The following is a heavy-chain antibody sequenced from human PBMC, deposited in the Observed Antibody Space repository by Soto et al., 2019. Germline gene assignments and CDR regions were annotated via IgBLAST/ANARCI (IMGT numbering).Heavy chain of an antibody. D-gene: IGHD3-10*01. CDR3: AHIPGSGQLLYSYYYYMDV. V-gene: IGHV2-5*02. J-gene: IGHJ6*03. Sequence: QITLKESGPTLVKPTQTLTLTCTFSGFSLTTSGEAVGWIRQPPGKALEWLALIYWDDDKRSSPSLKSRLTITKDTSKNQVVLTMTNMDPVDTATYYWAHIPGSGQLLYSYYYYMDVWGKGTTVTVSS. CDR1: GFSLTTSGEA. CDR2: IYWDDDK.